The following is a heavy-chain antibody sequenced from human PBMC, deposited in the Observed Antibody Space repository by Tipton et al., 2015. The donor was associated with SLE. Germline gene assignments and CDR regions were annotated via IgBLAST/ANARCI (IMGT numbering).Heavy chain of an antibody. CDR3: ARELDTFDI. J-gene: IGHJ3*02. CDR1: GGSFSGNY. Sequence: TLSLTCAVYGGSFSGNYWMWIRQPPGKGLEWIGEINHSGIINYNPSLKSRVTISVDTSKNQFSLKLTSMTAADTAVYYCARELDTFDIWGQGTMVTVSS. CDR2: INHSGII. D-gene: IGHD4-23*01. V-gene: IGHV4-34*01.